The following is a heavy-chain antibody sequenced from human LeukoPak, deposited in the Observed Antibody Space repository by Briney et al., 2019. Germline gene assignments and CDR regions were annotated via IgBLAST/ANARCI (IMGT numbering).Heavy chain of an antibody. D-gene: IGHD3-22*01. CDR1: QFTFSNYA. J-gene: IGHJ4*02. V-gene: IGHV3-21*01. Sequence: PGGSLRLSCAASQFTFSNYAMSWVRQAPGKGLEWVSSISSSSSYIYYADSVKGRFTISRDNAKNSLYLQMNSLRAEDTAVYYCARGSSSGYYYLFDYWGQGTLVTVSS. CDR2: ISSSSSYI. CDR3: ARGSSSGYYYLFDY.